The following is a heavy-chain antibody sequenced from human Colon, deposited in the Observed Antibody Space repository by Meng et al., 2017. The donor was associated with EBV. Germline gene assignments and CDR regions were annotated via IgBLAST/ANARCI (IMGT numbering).Heavy chain of an antibody. CDR2: IYHGVNI. Sequence: VQAQGSRAGLVGPSQTLSLTCAVSGDSITSCYYSWTWIRQPPGKGLEWIGYIYHGVNIYYTPSLRSRVTISVDKSRNQFSLKLTSVSAADTAVYYCVRDTRRGGGWFDPWGQGTLVTVSS. CDR1: GDSITSCYYS. D-gene: IGHD3-10*01. CDR3: VRDTRRGGGWFDP. V-gene: IGHV4-30-2*01. J-gene: IGHJ5*02.